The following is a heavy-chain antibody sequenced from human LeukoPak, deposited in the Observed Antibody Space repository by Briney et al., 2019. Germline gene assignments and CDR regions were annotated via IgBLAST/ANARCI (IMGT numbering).Heavy chain of an antibody. CDR1: VASISSYY. CDR3: ARDWFPAARRREFDP. Sequence: PSETLSLTFTVSVASISSYYWSGIRQPAGKGREWIGRIYTRGSTNYNPSPKSQVTISVDTSKNQFSLKLSSVTAAATAVYYCARDWFPAARRREFDPWGQGTMVTVSS. J-gene: IGHJ5*02. CDR2: IYTRGST. D-gene: IGHD2-2*01. V-gene: IGHV4-4*07.